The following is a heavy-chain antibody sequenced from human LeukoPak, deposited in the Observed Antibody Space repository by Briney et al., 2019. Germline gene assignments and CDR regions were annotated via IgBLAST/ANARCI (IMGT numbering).Heavy chain of an antibody. D-gene: IGHD2-2*01. V-gene: IGHV4-34*01. J-gene: IGHJ4*02. CDR3: ARLPAAAIPIRKYYFDY. CDR2: INHSGST. CDR1: GGSFSGYY. Sequence: PSETLSLTCAVYGGSFSGYYWSWIRQPPGKGLEWIGEINHSGSTNYNPSLKSRVTISVDTSKNQFSLKLSSVTAADTAVYYCARLPAAAIPIRKYYFDYWGQGTLVTVSS.